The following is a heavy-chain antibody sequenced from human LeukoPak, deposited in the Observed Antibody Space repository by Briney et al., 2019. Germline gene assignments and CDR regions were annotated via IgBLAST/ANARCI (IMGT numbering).Heavy chain of an antibody. Sequence: SETLSLTCMVSGGSISSYYWSWIRQPPGKGLEWIGYIYYSGSTNYNLSLKSRVTISVDTSKNQFSLKLSSVTAADTAVYYCARRKYVDTAMATPHWYFDLWGRGTLVTVSS. V-gene: IGHV4-59*08. CDR2: IYYSGST. CDR3: ARRKYVDTAMATPHWYFDL. J-gene: IGHJ2*01. D-gene: IGHD5-18*01. CDR1: GGSISSYY.